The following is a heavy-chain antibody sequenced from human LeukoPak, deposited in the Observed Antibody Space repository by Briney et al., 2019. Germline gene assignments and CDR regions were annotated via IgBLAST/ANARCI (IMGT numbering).Heavy chain of an antibody. CDR2: INPNSGGT. V-gene: IGHV1-2*02. D-gene: IGHD6-19*01. J-gene: IGHJ4*02. Sequence: VRXAPXQGLEWMGWINPNSGGTNYAQKFQGRVTMTRDTSISTAYMELSRLRSDDTAVYYCARGYSSGFLFDYWGQGTMVTVSS. CDR3: ARGYSSGFLFDY.